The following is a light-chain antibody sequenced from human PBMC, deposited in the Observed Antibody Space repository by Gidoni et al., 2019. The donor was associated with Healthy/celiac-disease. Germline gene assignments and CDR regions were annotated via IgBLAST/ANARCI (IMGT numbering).Light chain of an antibody. Sequence: ILFTQSPATLSLSPGERPTLSCRASQSVSSSYLAWYQQKPGQAPRLLIYGASSRATGIPDRFSGSGSGTDFTLTISRLEPEDVAVYYCQQYGSSLPYTFGQGTKLEIK. V-gene: IGKV3-20*01. CDR2: GAS. CDR1: QSVSSSY. CDR3: QQYGSSLPYT. J-gene: IGKJ2*01.